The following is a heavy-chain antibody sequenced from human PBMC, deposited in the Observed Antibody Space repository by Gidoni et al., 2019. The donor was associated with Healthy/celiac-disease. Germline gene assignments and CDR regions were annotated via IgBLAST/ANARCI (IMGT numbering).Heavy chain of an antibody. V-gene: IGHV4-34*01. CDR3: ARGFGRDYGDYVSFDY. J-gene: IGHJ4*02. CDR1: GGSFSGYY. CDR2: INHSGST. D-gene: IGHD4-17*01. Sequence: QVQLQQWGAGLLKPSETLSLTCAVYGGSFSGYYWSWIRQPPGTGLEWIGEINHSGSTNYNPSLKSRVTISVDTSKNQFSLKLSSVTAADTAVYYCARGFGRDYGDYVSFDYWGQGTLVTVSS.